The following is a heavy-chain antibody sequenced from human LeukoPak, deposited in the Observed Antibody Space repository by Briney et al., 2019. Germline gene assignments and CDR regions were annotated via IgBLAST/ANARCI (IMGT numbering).Heavy chain of an antibody. D-gene: IGHD3-3*01. Sequence: SETLSLTCAVYGGSFSGYYWSWIRQPPGKGLEWIGEINHSGSTNYNPSLKSRVTISVDTSKNQFSLKLSSVTAADTAVYYCASVRLPLFLEWLAPNYYYYGMDVWGQGTTVTVSS. J-gene: IGHJ6*02. V-gene: IGHV4-34*01. CDR2: INHSGST. CDR1: GGSFSGYY. CDR3: ASVRLPLFLEWLAPNYYYYGMDV.